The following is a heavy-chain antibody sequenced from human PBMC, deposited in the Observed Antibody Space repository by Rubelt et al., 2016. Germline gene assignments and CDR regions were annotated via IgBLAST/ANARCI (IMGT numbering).Heavy chain of an antibody. Sequence: QLQLQESGPGLVQPLETLSLTCTISGDSISSNSFYWGWIRQPPGKGLEWIGSIDYSGSTYSNPPLRSRVTMSVDTSKNQLSLKLSSVTAADTAVYYCARHAFIVTTGSFWDYWGQGTLITVSS. D-gene: IGHD4-17*01. CDR1: GDSISSNSFY. V-gene: IGHV4-39*01. CDR2: IDYSGST. J-gene: IGHJ4*02. CDR3: ARHAFIVTTGSFWDY.